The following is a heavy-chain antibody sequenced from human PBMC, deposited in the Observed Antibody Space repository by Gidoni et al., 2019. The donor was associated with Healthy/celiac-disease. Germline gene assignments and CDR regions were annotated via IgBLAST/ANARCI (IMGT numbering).Heavy chain of an antibody. CDR1: GGSISSSSYY. V-gene: IGHV4-39*01. D-gene: IGHD2-8*01. CDR2: IYYSGST. J-gene: IGHJ3*02. CDR3: ARQGCTNGVCYRGADAFDI. Sequence: QLQLQESGPGLVKPSETLSLTCTVSGGSISSSSYYWGWIRQPPGKGLEWIGSIYYSGSTYYNPSLKSRVTISVDTSKNQFSLKLSSVTAADTAVYYCARQGCTNGVCYRGADAFDIWGQGTMVTVSS.